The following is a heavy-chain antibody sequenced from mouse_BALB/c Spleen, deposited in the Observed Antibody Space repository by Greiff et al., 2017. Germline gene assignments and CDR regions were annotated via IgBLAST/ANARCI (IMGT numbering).Heavy chain of an antibody. CDR1: GYSFTGYN. J-gene: IGHJ2*01. V-gene: IGHV1-39*01. CDR3: ARDDHSAGYVSFDY. D-gene: IGHD3-1*01. CDR2: IDPYYGGT. Sequence: VQLQQSGPELVKPGASVKISCKASGYSFTGYNMNWVKQSNGKSLEWIGNIDPYYGGTSYNQKFKGKATLTVDKSSSTAYMQLKSLTSEDAAVYYCARDDHSAGYVSFDYWGQGTTLTVSA.